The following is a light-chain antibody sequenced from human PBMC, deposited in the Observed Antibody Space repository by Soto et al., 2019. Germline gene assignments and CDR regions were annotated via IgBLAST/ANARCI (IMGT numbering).Light chain of an antibody. CDR3: QQCGSSLWT. V-gene: IGKV3-20*01. CDR2: GAS. J-gene: IGKJ1*01. CDR1: QSVSSRY. Sequence: ESVLTQSPDTLSLSPGERATLSCRASQSVSSRYLVWYQQKPGQAPRLLIYGASSRATGVPDRFSGSGSGTDFTLTISRLEPEDLAVYYCQQCGSSLWTFGQGTKVDIK.